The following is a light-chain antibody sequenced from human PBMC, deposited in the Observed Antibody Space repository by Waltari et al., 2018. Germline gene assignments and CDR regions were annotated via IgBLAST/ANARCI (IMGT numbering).Light chain of an antibody. Sequence: SVLYRSNNKNYLLWYQQKPGQPPKLLIYWASTRESGVPDHFSGSGSGTDFTLTINSLQAEDVAVYYCQQYYSTPWTFGQGTKVEIK. J-gene: IGKJ1*01. CDR3: QQYYSTPWT. CDR2: WAS. V-gene: IGKV4-1*01. CDR1: SVLYRSNNKNY.